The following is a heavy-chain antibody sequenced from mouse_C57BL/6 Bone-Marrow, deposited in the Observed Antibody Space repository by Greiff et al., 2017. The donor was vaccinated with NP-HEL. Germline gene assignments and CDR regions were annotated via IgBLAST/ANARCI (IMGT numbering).Heavy chain of an antibody. CDR1: GYTFTSYW. Sequence: QVQLQQPGAELVMPGASVKLSCKASGYTFTSYWMHWVKQRPGQGLEWIGEIDPSDSYTNYNQKFKGKSTLTVDKSSSTAYMQLSSLTSEDSAVYDCARGRRSYAMDYWGQGTSVTVSS. V-gene: IGHV1-69*01. CDR2: IDPSDSYT. CDR3: ARGRRSYAMDY. J-gene: IGHJ4*01.